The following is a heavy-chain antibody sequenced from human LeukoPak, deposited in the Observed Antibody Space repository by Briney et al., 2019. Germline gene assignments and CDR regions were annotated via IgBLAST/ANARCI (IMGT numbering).Heavy chain of an antibody. CDR3: ARDESIAAAGFDY. D-gene: IGHD6-13*01. CDR2: IIPIFGTA. CDR1: GGTFSSYA. Sequence: SVKVSCKASGGTFSSYAISWVRQAPGQGLEWMGGIIPIFGTANYAQKFQGRVTITADESTSTAYVELSSLRSEDTAVYYCARDESIAAAGFDYWGQGTLVTVSS. J-gene: IGHJ4*02. V-gene: IGHV1-69*13.